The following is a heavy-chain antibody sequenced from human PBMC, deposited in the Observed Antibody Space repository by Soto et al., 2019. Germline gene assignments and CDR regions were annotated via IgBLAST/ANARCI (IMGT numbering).Heavy chain of an antibody. Sequence: GGSLRLSCAASGFTFSSYAMSWVRQAPGKGLEWVSAISGSGGSTYYADSVKGRFTISRDNSKNTLYLQMNSLRAEDTAVYYCATRNPVVVPAAMYVLDYWGQGTLVTVSS. J-gene: IGHJ4*02. V-gene: IGHV3-23*01. D-gene: IGHD2-2*01. CDR1: GFTFSSYA. CDR3: ATRNPVVVPAAMYVLDY. CDR2: ISGSGGST.